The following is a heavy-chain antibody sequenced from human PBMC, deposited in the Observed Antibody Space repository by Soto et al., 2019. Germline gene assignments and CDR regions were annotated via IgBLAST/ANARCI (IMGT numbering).Heavy chain of an antibody. CDR2: IYYSGST. J-gene: IGHJ4*02. CDR1: GGSISSYY. V-gene: IGHV4-59*01. CDR3: ARATYYYDSSGYYGYYFDY. Sequence: SETLSLTCTVSGGSISSYYWSWIRQPPGKGLEWIGYIYYSGSTNYNSSLKSRVTISVDTSKNQLSLKLSSVTAADTAVYYCARATYYYDSSGYYGYYFDYWGQGTLVTVSS. D-gene: IGHD3-22*01.